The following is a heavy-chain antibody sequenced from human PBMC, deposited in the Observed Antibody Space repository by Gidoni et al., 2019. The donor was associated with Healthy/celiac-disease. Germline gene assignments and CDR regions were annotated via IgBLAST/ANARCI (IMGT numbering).Heavy chain of an antibody. J-gene: IGHJ3*02. Sequence: QVQLVQSGAEVKKPGSSVKVSCKASGGTLSSYAISWVRQAPGQGLEWMGGIIPIFGTANYAQKFQGRVTITADESTSTAYMELSSLRSEDTAVYYCARTPYYYDSSGYWREDAFDIWGQGTMVTVSS. CDR2: IIPIFGTA. CDR3: ARTPYYYDSSGYWREDAFDI. V-gene: IGHV1-69*01. CDR1: GGTLSSYA. D-gene: IGHD3-22*01.